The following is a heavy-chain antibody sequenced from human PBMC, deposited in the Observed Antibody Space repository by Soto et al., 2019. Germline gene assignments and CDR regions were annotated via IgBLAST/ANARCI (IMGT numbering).Heavy chain of an antibody. CDR3: AREGGVLPAAIRRGYSYGYVGWFDP. V-gene: IGHV4-30-4*01. CDR2: IYYSGST. J-gene: IGHJ5*02. CDR1: GGSISSGDYY. Sequence: PSETLSLTCTVSGGSISSGDYYWSWIRQPPGKGLEWIGYIYYSGSTYYNPSLKSRVTISVDTFKNQFSLKLSSVTAADTAVYYCAREGGVLPAAIRRGYSYGYVGWFDPWGQGTLVTVS. D-gene: IGHD5-18*01.